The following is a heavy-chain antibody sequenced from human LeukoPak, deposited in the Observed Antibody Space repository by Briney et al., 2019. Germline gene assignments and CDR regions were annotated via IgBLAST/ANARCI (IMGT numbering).Heavy chain of an antibody. Sequence: PSETLSLTCAVSGYSFSSGYYWGWIRQPPGEGLEWIGSIYHSGSTYYNPSLKSRVTISVDASKNQFSLKLSSVTAADTAVCYCARHGPIVVVDYWGQGTLVTVSS. CDR1: GYSFSSGYY. J-gene: IGHJ4*02. CDR2: IYHSGST. CDR3: ARHGPIVVVDY. D-gene: IGHD2-2*01. V-gene: IGHV4-38-2*01.